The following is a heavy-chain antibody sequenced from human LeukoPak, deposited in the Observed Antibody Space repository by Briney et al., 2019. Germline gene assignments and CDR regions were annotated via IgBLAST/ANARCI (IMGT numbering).Heavy chain of an antibody. J-gene: IGHJ6*03. V-gene: IGHV3-30*02. CDR2: IRYDGSNK. D-gene: IGHD2-8*01. CDR1: GFTFSSYG. CDR3: ARSGRYCTNGVCYTHYYYMDV. Sequence: PGGSLRLSCAASGFTFSSYGMHWVRQAPGKGLEWVAFIRYDGSNKYYADSVKGRFTISRDNSKNTLYLQMNSLRAEDTAVYYCARSGRYCTNGVCYTHYYYMDVWGKGTTVTVSS.